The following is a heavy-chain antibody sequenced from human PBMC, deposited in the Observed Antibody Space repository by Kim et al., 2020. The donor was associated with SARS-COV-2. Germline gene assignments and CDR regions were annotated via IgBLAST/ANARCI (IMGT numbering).Heavy chain of an antibody. CDR2: IDPSDSYT. CDR3: ARIVVVPAALGWFDP. D-gene: IGHD2-2*01. Sequence: GESLKISCKGSGYSFTSYWISWVRQMPGKGLEWMGRIDPSDSYTNYSPSFQGHVTISADKSISTAYLQWSSLKASDTAMYYCARIVVVPAALGWFDPWGQGTLVTVSS. CDR1: GYSFTSYW. J-gene: IGHJ5*02. V-gene: IGHV5-10-1*01.